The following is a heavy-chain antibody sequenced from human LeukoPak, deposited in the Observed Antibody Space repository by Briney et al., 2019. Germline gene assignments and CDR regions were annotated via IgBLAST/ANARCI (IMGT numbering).Heavy chain of an antibody. Sequence: SGGSLRLSCAASGFTFSTYSMNWVRQAPGKGLVWVSRIKSDGSSIMYADSVRGRFTISRDNAKNTLYLQMNSLRAEDTAVYYCARDLDYGGRSNFDHWGQGTLVTVSS. CDR1: GFTFSTYS. CDR2: IKSDGSSI. D-gene: IGHD4-23*01. V-gene: IGHV3-74*03. J-gene: IGHJ4*02. CDR3: ARDLDYGGRSNFDH.